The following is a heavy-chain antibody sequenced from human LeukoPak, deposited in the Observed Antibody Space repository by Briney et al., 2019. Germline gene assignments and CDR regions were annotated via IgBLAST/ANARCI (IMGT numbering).Heavy chain of an antibody. Sequence: AGSLTLTCAASGVTISSCARRWWRRAPGRGGVGWSGFSGSGGSTDYAVSVKGRVTVSRDNSKNTLYLHMNSLKAEDTAVYYWAKDTYSPNGNWFDPWGQGTLVTVSS. D-gene: IGHD1-26*01. V-gene: IGHV3-23*01. CDR2: FSGSGGST. J-gene: IGHJ5*02. CDR3: AKDTYSPNGNWFDP. CDR1: GVTISSCA.